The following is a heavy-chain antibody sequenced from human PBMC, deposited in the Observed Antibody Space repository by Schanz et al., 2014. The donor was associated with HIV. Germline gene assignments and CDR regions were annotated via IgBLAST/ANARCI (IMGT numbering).Heavy chain of an antibody. CDR3: TTDNEPYVY. Sequence: EVQLVESGGGLVKPGGSLRLSCAASEFTFRNAWMNWVRQAPGKGLEWVDRIKSKIDGGTTDYAAPVKGRFTISRDDSKNTLYVQMNRLKTEDTAMYFCTTDNEPYVYWGQGTLVTVSS. D-gene: IGHD1-1*01. J-gene: IGHJ4*02. V-gene: IGHV3-15*01. CDR1: EFTFRNAW. CDR2: IKSKIDGGTT.